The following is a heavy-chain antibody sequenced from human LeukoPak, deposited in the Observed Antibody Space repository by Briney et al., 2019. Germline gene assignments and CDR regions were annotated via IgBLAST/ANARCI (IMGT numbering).Heavy chain of an antibody. CDR1: GFTFSSYS. Sequence: GGSLRLSSAASGFTFSSYSMNWVRQAPGKGLEWVSSISSSSSYIYYADSVKGRFTISRDNAKNSLYLQMNSLRAEDTAVYYCARDSSSWYYFDYWGQGTLVTVSS. CDR2: ISSSSSYI. CDR3: ARDSSSWYYFDY. D-gene: IGHD6-13*01. V-gene: IGHV3-21*01. J-gene: IGHJ4*02.